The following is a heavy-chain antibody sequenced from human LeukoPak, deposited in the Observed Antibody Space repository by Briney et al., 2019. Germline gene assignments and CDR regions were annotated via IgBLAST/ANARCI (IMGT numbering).Heavy chain of an antibody. CDR1: GFTSSRHW. CDR2: IKEDASEE. CDR3: AIAAGWELGY. V-gene: IGHV3-7*01. D-gene: IGHD6-25*01. Sequence: GGPLRLSCAVSGFTSSRHWMSWVRQTPEKGLEWVANIKEDASEENYVDPVKGRFTISRDNAKNSLYLQMNSLRAEDTAVYYCAIAAGWELGYWGQGTLVTVSS. J-gene: IGHJ4*02.